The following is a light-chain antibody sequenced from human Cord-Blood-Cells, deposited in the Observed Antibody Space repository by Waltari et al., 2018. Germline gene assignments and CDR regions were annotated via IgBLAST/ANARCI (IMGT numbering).Light chain of an antibody. CDR2: EGS. V-gene: IGLV2-23*01. CDR3: CSYAGSSNWV. Sequence: QSALTQPASVSGSPGPSITISCTGTSSDVGSYNLVSWYQQHPGKAPQLMIYEGSKRPAGVSNRFSVSKSGNTASLTIAGLQAENEADYYCCSYAGSSNWVFGGGTKLTVL. CDR1: SSDVGSYNL. J-gene: IGLJ3*02.